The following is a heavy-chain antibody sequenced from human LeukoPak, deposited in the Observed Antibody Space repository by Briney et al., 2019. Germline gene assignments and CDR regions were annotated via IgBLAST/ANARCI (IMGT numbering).Heavy chain of an antibody. V-gene: IGHV3-48*03. CDR3: ARARGSGYYHFPLYFDY. Sequence: GGSLRLSCAASGFTFSSYAMSWVRQAPGKGLEWVSYISSSGSTIYYADSVKGRFTISRDNAKNSLYLQMNSLRAEDTAVYYCARARGSGYYHFPLYFDYWGQGTLVTVSS. J-gene: IGHJ4*02. CDR1: GFTFSSYA. D-gene: IGHD3-22*01. CDR2: ISSSGSTI.